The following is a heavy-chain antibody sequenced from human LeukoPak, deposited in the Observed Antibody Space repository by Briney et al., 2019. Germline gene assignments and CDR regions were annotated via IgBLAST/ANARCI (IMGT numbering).Heavy chain of an antibody. D-gene: IGHD4-17*01. CDR3: ARYFNEGDGDHFDY. J-gene: IGHJ4*02. V-gene: IGHV4-31*03. Sequence: SETLSLTCTVSGGSISSGGYYWSWIRQHPGKGLECIGYIYYSGSTYYNPSLKSRVTISVDTSKNQFSLKLSSVTAADTDVYYCARYFNEGDGDHFDYWGQGTLVTVSS. CDR2: IYYSGST. CDR1: GGSISSGGYY.